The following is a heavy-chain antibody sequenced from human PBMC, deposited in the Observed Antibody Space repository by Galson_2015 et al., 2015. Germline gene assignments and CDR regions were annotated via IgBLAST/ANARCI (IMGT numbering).Heavy chain of an antibody. D-gene: IGHD6-25*01. J-gene: IGHJ4*02. Sequence: SLRLSCAGSQFPFSDHGMSWVRQAPGKGLEWVSSISGSGSDTYYAEAVQGRFTISRDNSMNTLYLHVSSLRAEDTAVYFCAKERAKSASGFLDSWGQGTLVTVSS. V-gene: IGHV3-23*01. CDR1: QFPFSDHG. CDR3: AKERAKSASGFLDS. CDR2: ISGSGSDT.